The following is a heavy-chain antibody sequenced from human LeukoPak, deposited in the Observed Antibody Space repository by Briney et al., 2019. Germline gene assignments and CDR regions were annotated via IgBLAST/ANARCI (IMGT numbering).Heavy chain of an antibody. J-gene: IGHJ4*02. Sequence: GGSLRLSCATSGFIFGNYRMHWVRQAPGKGLVWVSRINSDGSGTDYAESVKGRFTISRDNAKNSLYLQMNSLRAEDTAVYYCARAGGSTVSHSDYWGQGTLVTVSS. CDR3: ARAGGSTVSHSDY. CDR1: GFIFGNYR. V-gene: IGHV3-74*01. CDR2: INSDGSGT. D-gene: IGHD4-17*01.